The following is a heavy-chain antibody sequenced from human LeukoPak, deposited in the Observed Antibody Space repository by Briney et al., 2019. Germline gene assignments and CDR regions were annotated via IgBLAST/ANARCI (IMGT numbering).Heavy chain of an antibody. Sequence: PGGSLRLSCAASGFTFSSYAMSWVRQAPGKGLEWVSAISGSGGSTYCADSVKGRFTISRDNSKNTLYLQMNSLRAEDTAVYYCAKRRDTASSRRYYFDYWGQGTLVTVSS. CDR2: ISGSGGST. J-gene: IGHJ4*02. CDR3: AKRRDTASSRRYYFDY. D-gene: IGHD5-18*01. CDR1: GFTFSSYA. V-gene: IGHV3-23*01.